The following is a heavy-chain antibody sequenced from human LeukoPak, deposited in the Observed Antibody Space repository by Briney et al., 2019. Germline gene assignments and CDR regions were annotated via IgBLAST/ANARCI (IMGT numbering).Heavy chain of an antibody. V-gene: IGHV1-8*01. CDR1: GYTFTSYD. D-gene: IGHD3-22*01. Sequence: ASVKVSCKASGYTFTSYDINWVRQATGQGLEWMGWMNPNSGNTGYAQKFQGGVAMTTDTSTNTAYMELRSLRSDDTAVYYCARDLALRSSSGDFDYWGQGTLVTVSS. J-gene: IGHJ4*02. CDR2: MNPNSGNT. CDR3: ARDLALRSSSGDFDY.